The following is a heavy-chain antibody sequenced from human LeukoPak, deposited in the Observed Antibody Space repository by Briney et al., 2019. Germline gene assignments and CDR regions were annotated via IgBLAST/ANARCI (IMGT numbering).Heavy chain of an antibody. V-gene: IGHV3-11*04. CDR2: ISSSGSTI. CDR3: AKDLAYCSGGSCPPGFDY. D-gene: IGHD2-15*01. CDR1: GFTFSDYY. J-gene: IGHJ4*02. Sequence: GGSLRLSCAASGFTFSDYYMSWIRQAPGKGLEWVSYISSSGSTIYYADSVKGRFTISRDNAKNSLYLQMNSLRAEDTAVYYCAKDLAYCSGGSCPPGFDYWGQGTLVTVSS.